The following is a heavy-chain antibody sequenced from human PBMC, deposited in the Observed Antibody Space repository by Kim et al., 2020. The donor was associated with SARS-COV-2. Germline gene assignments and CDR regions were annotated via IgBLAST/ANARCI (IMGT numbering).Heavy chain of an antibody. CDR2: IYYSGST. CDR3: ARAQAIFGVVNQFDY. D-gene: IGHD3-3*01. J-gene: IGHJ4*02. Sequence: SETLSLTCTVSGGSISSGGYYWSWIRQHPGKGLEWIGYIYYSGSTYYNPSLKSRVTISVDTSKNQFSLKLSSETAADTAVYYCARAQAIFGVVNQFDYWGQGTLVTVSS. V-gene: IGHV4-31*03. CDR1: GGSISSGGYY.